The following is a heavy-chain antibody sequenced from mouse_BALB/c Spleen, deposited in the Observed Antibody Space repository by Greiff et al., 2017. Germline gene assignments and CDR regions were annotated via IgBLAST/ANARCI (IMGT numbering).Heavy chain of an antibody. V-gene: IGHV1S22*01. CDR2: IYPGSGST. D-gene: IGHD2-3*01. J-gene: IGHJ2*01. Sequence: LQQPGSELVRPGASVKLSCKASGYTFTSYWMHWVKQRPGQGLEWIGNIYPGSGSTNYDEKFKSKATLTVDTSSSTAYMQLSSLTSEDSAVYYCTRSYDGYYPDYWGQGTTLTVSS. CDR1: GYTFTSYW. CDR3: TRSYDGYYPDY.